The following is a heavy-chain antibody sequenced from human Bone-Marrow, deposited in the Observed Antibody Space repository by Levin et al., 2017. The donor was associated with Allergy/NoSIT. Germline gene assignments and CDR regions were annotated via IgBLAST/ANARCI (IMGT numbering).Heavy chain of an antibody. Sequence: SETLSLTCTVSGGSISSSSYYWGWIRQPPGKGLEWIGSIYYSGSTYYNPSLKSRVTISVDTSKNQFSLKLSSVTAADTAVYYCARGAGKNGVDQHWGQGTLVTVSS. CDR3: ARGAGKNGVDQH. J-gene: IGHJ1*01. D-gene: IGHD6-13*01. V-gene: IGHV4-39*07. CDR2: IYYSGST. CDR1: GGSISSSSYY.